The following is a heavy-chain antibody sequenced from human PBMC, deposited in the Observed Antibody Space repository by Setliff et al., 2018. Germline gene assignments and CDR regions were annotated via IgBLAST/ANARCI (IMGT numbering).Heavy chain of an antibody. CDR2: IYTSWSS. Sequence: SETLSLTCTVSGGSISSAPYYWSWIRQPAGKGPEWIGHIYTSWSSNYNPSPKSRVTMSIDTSKNQFSLNLSSVTAADTAVYYCARVTGFLYIDVWGKGTTVTV. D-gene: IGHD3-3*01. V-gene: IGHV4-61*09. CDR3: ARVTGFLYIDV. CDR1: GGSISSAPYY. J-gene: IGHJ6*03.